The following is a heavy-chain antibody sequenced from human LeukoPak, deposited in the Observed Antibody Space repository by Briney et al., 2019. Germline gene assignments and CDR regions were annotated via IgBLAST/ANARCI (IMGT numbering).Heavy chain of an antibody. J-gene: IGHJ6*02. CDR1: GGSFSGYY. V-gene: IGHV4-34*01. CDR3: ARGGPGGRFLEWLSPSYYYYYGMDV. D-gene: IGHD3-3*01. Sequence: KPSETLSLTCAVYGGSFSGYYWSWIRQPPGKGLEWIGEINHSGSTNYNPSLKSRVTISVDTSKNQFSLKLSSVTAADTAVYYCARGGPGGRFLEWLSPSYYYYYGMDVWGQGTTVTVSS. CDR2: INHSGST.